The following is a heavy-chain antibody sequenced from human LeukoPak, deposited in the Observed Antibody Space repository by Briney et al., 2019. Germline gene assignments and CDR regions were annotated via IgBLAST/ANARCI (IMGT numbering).Heavy chain of an antibody. D-gene: IGHD3-10*01. CDR3: ASHVKELWCGEVLCWFDP. J-gene: IGHJ5*02. Sequence: SETLSLTCTVSGGSISSSSYYWGWIRQPPGKGLEWIGSIYYSGSTYYNPSLKSRVTISVDTSKNQFSLKLSAVTAPDTAVYYCASHVKELWCGEVLCWFDPWGQGTLVTVSS. CDR2: IYYSGST. V-gene: IGHV4-39*01. CDR1: GGSISSSSYY.